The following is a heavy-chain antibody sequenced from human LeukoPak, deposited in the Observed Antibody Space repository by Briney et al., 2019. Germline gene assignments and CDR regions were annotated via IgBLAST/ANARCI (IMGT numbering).Heavy chain of an antibody. Sequence: GESPKISCKGSGYSFTSYWIGWVRQMPGKGLECMGIIYPGDSDTRYSPSFQGQVTISADRSISTAYLQWSSLKASDTAMYYCARHETGPYFDYWGQGTLVTVSS. CDR3: ARHETGPYFDY. CDR2: IYPGDSDT. V-gene: IGHV5-51*01. D-gene: IGHD1-1*01. J-gene: IGHJ4*02. CDR1: GYSFTSYW.